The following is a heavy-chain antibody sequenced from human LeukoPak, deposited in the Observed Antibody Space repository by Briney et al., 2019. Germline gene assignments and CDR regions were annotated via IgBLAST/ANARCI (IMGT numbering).Heavy chain of an antibody. J-gene: IGHJ3*02. CDR2: ISWDGGST. Sequence: GGSLRLSCAASGFTFSSYAMSWVRQAPGKGLEWVSLISWDGGSTYYADSVKGRFTISRDNSKNSLYLQMNSLRAEDTALYYCAKDSIGGGSYSGTSDAFDIWGQGTMVTVSS. V-gene: IGHV3-43D*03. D-gene: IGHD1-26*01. CDR1: GFTFSSYA. CDR3: AKDSIGGGSYSGTSDAFDI.